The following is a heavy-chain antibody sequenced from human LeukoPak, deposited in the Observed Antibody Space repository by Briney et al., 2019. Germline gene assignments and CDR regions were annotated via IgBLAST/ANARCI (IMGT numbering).Heavy chain of an antibody. V-gene: IGHV3-23*01. CDR3: AKDLVQWLVQYYFDY. Sequence: GGSLRLSCAASGFTFSSYAMSWVRQAPGKGLEWVSAISGSGGSTYYADSVKGRFTISRDNSKNTLYPQMNSLRAEDTAVYYCAKDLVQWLVQYYFDYWGQGTLVTVSS. CDR1: GFTFSSYA. J-gene: IGHJ4*02. D-gene: IGHD6-19*01. CDR2: ISGSGGST.